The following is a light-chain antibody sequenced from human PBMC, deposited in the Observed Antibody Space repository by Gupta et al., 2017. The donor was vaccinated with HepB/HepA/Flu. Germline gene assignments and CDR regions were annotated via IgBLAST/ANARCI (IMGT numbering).Light chain of an antibody. Sequence: AIRMTQSPSSFSASTGDRVTITCRASQGISSYLAWYQQKPGKAPKLLIYAASTVQSGVPSRFSGSGSGTXFTLTIXCRQSEDFATYYCQQDDSFPITFGXGTKVEIK. CDR1: QGISSY. V-gene: IGKV1-8*01. J-gene: IGKJ4*01. CDR2: AAS. CDR3: QQDDSFPIT.